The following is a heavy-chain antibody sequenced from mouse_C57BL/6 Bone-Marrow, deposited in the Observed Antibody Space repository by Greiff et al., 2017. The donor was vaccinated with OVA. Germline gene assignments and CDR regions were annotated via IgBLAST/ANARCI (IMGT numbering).Heavy chain of an antibody. CDR3: ARVPIYYGNYAFAY. CDR2: INPYNGGT. Sequence: EVQLQQSGPVLVKPGASVKMSCKASGYTFTDYYMNWVKQSHGKSLEWIGVINPYNGGTSYNQKFKGKATLTVDKSSSTAYMELNSLTSEDSAVYYCARVPIYYGNYAFAYWGQGTLVTVSA. CDR1: GYTFTDYY. J-gene: IGHJ3*01. D-gene: IGHD2-1*01. V-gene: IGHV1-19*01.